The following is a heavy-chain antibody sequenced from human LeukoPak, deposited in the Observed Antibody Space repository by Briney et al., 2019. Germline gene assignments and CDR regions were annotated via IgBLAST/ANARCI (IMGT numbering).Heavy chain of an antibody. CDR2: IYYSGST. CDR1: GGSISSGDYY. D-gene: IGHD2-21*02. J-gene: IGHJ5*02. V-gene: IGHV4-30-4*01. CDR3: ARTLAYCGGDCFSRWFDP. Sequence: SQTLSLTCSVSGGSISSGDYYWSWNRQPPGKGLEWIGYIYYSGSTYYNPSLKSRVTISVDTSKNQFSLKLSSVTAADKAVYYCARTLAYCGGDCFSRWFDPWGQGTLVTVSS.